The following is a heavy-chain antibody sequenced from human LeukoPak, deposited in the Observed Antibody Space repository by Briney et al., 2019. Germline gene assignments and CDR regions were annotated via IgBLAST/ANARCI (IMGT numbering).Heavy chain of an antibody. Sequence: PGGSLRLSCAASGFTFSSYGMHWVRQAPGKGLEWVAAISYDGSNKYYADSVKGRFTISRDNSKNTLYLQMHSLRAEDTAVYYCAKFYSGRYKGGDEYWGQGTLVTVSS. CDR1: GFTFSSYG. CDR3: AKFYSGRYKGGDEY. D-gene: IGHD1-26*01. V-gene: IGHV3-30*18. CDR2: ISYDGSNK. J-gene: IGHJ4*02.